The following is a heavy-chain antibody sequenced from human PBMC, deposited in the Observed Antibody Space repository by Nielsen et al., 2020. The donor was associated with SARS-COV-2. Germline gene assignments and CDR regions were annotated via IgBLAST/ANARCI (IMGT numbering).Heavy chain of an antibody. CDR2: IRSKTNNYET. CDR1: GFTFGDAI. CDR3: KHYYDMDV. J-gene: IGHJ6*02. V-gene: IGHV3-73*01. Sequence: LSLTCAASGFTFGDAIIHWVRQASGKGLEWVGRIRSKTNNYETSYAASVKGRFIISRDESKNMAYLQMNSLKTDDTAVYYCKHYYDMDVWGQGTTVTASS.